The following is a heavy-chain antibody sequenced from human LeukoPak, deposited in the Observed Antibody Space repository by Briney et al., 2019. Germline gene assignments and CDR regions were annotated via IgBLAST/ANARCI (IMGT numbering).Heavy chain of an antibody. D-gene: IGHD4-23*01. CDR1: GGSISTYY. J-gene: IGHJ4*02. CDR3: ARGGGNASQIGN. CDR2: IYHSGST. Sequence: PSETLSLTCTLSGGSISTYYWSWIRQPPGKGLEWIGYIYHSGSTNYNPSLKSRVTISVDTSKNQFSLKLSSVTAAGTAVYYCARGGGNASQIGNWGKGALVTVS. V-gene: IGHV4-59*01.